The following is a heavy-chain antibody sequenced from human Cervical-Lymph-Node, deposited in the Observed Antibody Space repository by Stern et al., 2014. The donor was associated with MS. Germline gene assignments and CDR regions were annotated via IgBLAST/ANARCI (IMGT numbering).Heavy chain of an antibody. Sequence: AQLLQSRAEVKNPGAPVKVSCTASGSTLTRSDINSVPQAPGQPLEWMGWMNPNSGNTGYAQKFQGRVTMTRNTSISTAYMELSTLRSEDTAVYYCARVSWFGELWGQGTLVTVSS. CDR3: ARVSWFGEL. V-gene: IGHV1-8*02. D-gene: IGHD3-10*01. CDR2: MNPNSGNT. CDR1: GSTLTRSD. J-gene: IGHJ4*02.